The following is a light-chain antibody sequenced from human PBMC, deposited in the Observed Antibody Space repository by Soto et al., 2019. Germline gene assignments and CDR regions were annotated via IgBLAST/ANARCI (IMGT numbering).Light chain of an antibody. J-gene: IGKJ2*01. CDR3: QQSYSMPCA. CDR1: QTTNNY. Sequence: DIEISHCPASLAASVGDRVTITCRASQTTNNYLNWYQLKPGKAPKLLIYAASTLQTGVPSRFTGSGSGTDFTLTIISLQPEDYATYFCQQSYSMPCAFGPGTKVDIK. V-gene: IGKV1-39*01. CDR2: AAS.